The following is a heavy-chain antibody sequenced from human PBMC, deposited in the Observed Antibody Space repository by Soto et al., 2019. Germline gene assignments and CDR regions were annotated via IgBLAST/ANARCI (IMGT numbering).Heavy chain of an antibody. Sequence: SETLSLTCAVYGGSFSGYYWSWIRQPPGKGLEWIGEINHSGSTNYNPSLKSRVTISVDTSKNQFSLKLSSVTAADTAVYYCARVSIVVVVAAIRGARYFGYWGQGTLVTVAS. V-gene: IGHV4-34*01. CDR1: GGSFSGYY. CDR2: INHSGST. J-gene: IGHJ4*02. D-gene: IGHD2-15*01. CDR3: ARVSIVVVVAAIRGARYFGY.